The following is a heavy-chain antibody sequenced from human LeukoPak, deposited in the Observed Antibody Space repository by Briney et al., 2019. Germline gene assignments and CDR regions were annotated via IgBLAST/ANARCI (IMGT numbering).Heavy chain of an antibody. CDR2: VYHSGST. CDR3: ARNWYGSSWSEQIYYFDY. CDR1: GNSISSGYY. Sequence: PSETLSLTCTVSGNSISSGYYWDWIRQPPGKGLQWIGSVYHSGSTYYSPSLKSRITISVDTSKNQFSLKLSSVTAADTAVYYCARNWYGSSWSEQIYYFDYWGQGTLVTVSS. J-gene: IGHJ4*02. V-gene: IGHV4-38-2*02. D-gene: IGHD6-13*01.